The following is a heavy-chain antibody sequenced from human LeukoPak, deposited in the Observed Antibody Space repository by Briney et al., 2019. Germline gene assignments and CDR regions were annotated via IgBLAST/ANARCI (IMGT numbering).Heavy chain of an antibody. CDR3: ARRYYDFWSGYYRNLDS. Sequence: GGSLRLSCAASGFTFTSYWMSWVRQVPGKGLEWEANIKKDGSEKNYVDSVKGRFTISRDNAKNSLYLQMNSLRAEDTAVYYCARRYYDFWSGYYRNLDSWGQGTLVTVSS. V-gene: IGHV3-7*01. CDR1: GFTFTSYW. D-gene: IGHD3-3*01. CDR2: IKKDGSEK. J-gene: IGHJ4*02.